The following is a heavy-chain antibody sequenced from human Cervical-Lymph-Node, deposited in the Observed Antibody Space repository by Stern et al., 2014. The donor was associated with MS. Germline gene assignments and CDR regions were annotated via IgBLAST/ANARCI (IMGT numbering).Heavy chain of an antibody. CDR1: GYTFTGYY. CDR2: INPKSGGT. Sequence: QVQLVQSGAEVKKPGASVKVSCKASGYTFTGYYMHWVRQAPGQGLEWMGRINPKSGGTNYAQKFQGRVTMTRDTSINTVSIELSRLRSDDTAVYYCAKDPDSIWNPFDYWGQGTLVTVSS. D-gene: IGHD6-13*01. J-gene: IGHJ4*02. V-gene: IGHV1-2*02. CDR3: AKDPDSIWNPFDY.